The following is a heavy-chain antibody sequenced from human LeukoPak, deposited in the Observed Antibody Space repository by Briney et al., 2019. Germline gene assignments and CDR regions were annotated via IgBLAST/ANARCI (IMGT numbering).Heavy chain of an antibody. CDR1: GYTFTSYY. J-gene: IGHJ4*02. V-gene: IGHV1-46*01. CDR2: INPSGGST. CDR3: ARDPVTEPSRFDY. D-gene: IGHD4-17*01. Sequence: ASVKVSCRASGYTFTSYYMHWVRQAPGQGLEWMGIINPSGGSTSYAQKFRGRVTMTRDTSTSTVYMELSSLRSEDTAVYYCARDPVTEPSRFDYWGQGTLVTVSS.